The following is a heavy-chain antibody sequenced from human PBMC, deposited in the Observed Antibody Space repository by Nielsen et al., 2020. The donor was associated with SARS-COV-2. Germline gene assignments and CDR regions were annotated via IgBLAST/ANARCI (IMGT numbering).Heavy chain of an antibody. D-gene: IGHD2-2*01. J-gene: IGHJ4*02. Sequence: GESLKISCAASGFTFSSYAMHWVRQAPGKGLEWVSSISSSSSYIYYADSVKGRFTISRDNAKNSLYLQMNSLRAEDTAVYYCARVGSTSCYFDYWGQGTLVTVSS. CDR1: GFTFSSYA. V-gene: IGHV3-21*01. CDR2: ISSSSSYI. CDR3: ARVGSTSCYFDY.